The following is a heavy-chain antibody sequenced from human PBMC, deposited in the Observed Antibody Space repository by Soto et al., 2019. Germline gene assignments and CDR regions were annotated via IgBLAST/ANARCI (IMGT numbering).Heavy chain of an antibody. D-gene: IGHD3-10*01. CDR1: GGTFSSYA. Sequence: QVQLVQSGAEVKKPGSSVKVSCKASGGTFSSYAISWVRQAPGQGLEWMGGIIPIFGTANYAQKFQGRVTITXXHXTXKAYMELSSLRSDETAVYYCAREGTKVLLSVGWFDHWGQGTLVTVSS. CDR3: AREGTKVLLSVGWFDH. V-gene: IGHV1-69*05. CDR2: IIPIFGTA. J-gene: IGHJ5*02.